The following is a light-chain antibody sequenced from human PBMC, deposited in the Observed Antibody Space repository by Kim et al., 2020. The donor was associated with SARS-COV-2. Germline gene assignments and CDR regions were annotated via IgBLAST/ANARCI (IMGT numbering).Light chain of an antibody. V-gene: IGLV7-43*01. J-gene: IGLJ2*01. CDR2: SAT. CDR1: PGAVTSGYY. CDR3: LLYYGDTVI. Sequence: PGETVTLPCASAPGAVTSGYYPNWFQQKPGQAPTPLIYSATNRHSWTPARFSGSLLGDKAALTLSGVQPEDEADYYCLLYYGDTVIFGGETQLTVL.